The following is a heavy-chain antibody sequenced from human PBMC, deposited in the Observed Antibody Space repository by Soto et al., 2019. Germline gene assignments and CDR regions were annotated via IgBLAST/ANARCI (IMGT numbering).Heavy chain of an antibody. Sequence: SETLSLTCAVYGGSFSGYYWSWIRQPPGKGLEWIGEINHSGSTNYNPSLKSRVTISVDTSKNQFSLKLSSVTAADTAVYYCARDTRGRYRSGWYYFDYWGQGTLVTVSS. D-gene: IGHD6-19*01. CDR1: GGSFSGYY. CDR2: INHSGST. V-gene: IGHV4-34*01. CDR3: ARDTRGRYRSGWYYFDY. J-gene: IGHJ4*02.